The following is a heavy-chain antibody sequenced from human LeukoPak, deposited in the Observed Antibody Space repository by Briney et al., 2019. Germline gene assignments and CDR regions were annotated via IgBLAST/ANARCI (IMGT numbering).Heavy chain of an antibody. D-gene: IGHD3-10*01. V-gene: IGHV3-48*03. CDR3: ARLPLGAFGEVLNFDY. Sequence: PGGSLRLSCAASGFTFSSYEMNWVRQAPGKGLEWVSYISSSGSTIYYADSVKGRFTISRDNAKNSLYLQMNSLRAEDTAVYYCARLPLGAFGEVLNFDYWGQGSLVTVSS. CDR2: ISSSGSTI. CDR1: GFTFSSYE. J-gene: IGHJ4*02.